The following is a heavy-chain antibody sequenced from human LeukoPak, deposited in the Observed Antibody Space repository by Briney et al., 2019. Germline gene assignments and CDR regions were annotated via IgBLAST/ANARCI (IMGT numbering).Heavy chain of an antibody. CDR3: AREGYCSSTSCYLFYYYYYMDV. CDR1: GFSFNNYG. V-gene: IGHV3-30*02. J-gene: IGHJ6*03. CDR2: IRYDGSNK. D-gene: IGHD2-2*01. Sequence: PGGSLRLSCAASGFSFNNYGMHWVRQPPGRGLEWVAFIRYDGSNKYYADSVKGRFTISRDNSKNTLSLQMNSLRAEDTAVYYCAREGYCSSTSCYLFYYYYYMDVWGKGTTVTVSS.